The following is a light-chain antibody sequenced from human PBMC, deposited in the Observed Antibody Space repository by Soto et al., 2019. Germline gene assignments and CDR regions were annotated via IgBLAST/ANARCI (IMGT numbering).Light chain of an antibody. Sequence: QFALTQPASVSGSPGQSITISCTGTSSDVGGFNYVSWYQQHPGKAPKLMIYDVTNRPSGVSYRFSGSKSGNTASLTISGLQAEDEADYYCNSYTSSSTDVFGTGTKLTVL. CDR1: SSDVGGFNY. CDR3: NSYTSSSTDV. J-gene: IGLJ1*01. CDR2: DVT. V-gene: IGLV2-14*03.